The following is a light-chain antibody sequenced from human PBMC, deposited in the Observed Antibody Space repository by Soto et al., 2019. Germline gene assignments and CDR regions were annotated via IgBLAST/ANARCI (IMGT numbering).Light chain of an antibody. CDR1: QSVNRY. CDR2: DAS. J-gene: IGKJ1*01. CDR3: QQRSNWSWT. Sequence: EIVLTQSPATLSLSPGERATLSCRASQSVNRYLAWYQQKPGQAPRLLIYDASNRATGIPARFSGSGSGTDFTLTISSLEPEDFAVYYCQQRSNWSWTFGQGTKVEIK. V-gene: IGKV3-11*01.